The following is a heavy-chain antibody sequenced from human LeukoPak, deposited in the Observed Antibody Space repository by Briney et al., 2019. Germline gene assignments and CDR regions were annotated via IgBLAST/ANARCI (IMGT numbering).Heavy chain of an antibody. J-gene: IGHJ4*02. D-gene: IGHD5-12*01. CDR2: IYYSGST. CDR3: ARFLSGYGSDY. Sequence: SETLSLTCTVSGASISRTTYYWGWVRQPPGKGLEWIGNIYYSGSTYYNPSLKSRVTISVDTSKNQFSLKLSSVTAADTAVYYCARFLSGYGSDYWGQGTLVTVSS. V-gene: IGHV4-39*07. CDR1: GASISRTTYY.